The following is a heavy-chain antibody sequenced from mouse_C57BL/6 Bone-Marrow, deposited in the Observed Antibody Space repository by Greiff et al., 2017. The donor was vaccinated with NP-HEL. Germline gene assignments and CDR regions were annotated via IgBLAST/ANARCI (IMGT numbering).Heavy chain of an antibody. V-gene: IGHV1-85*01. J-gene: IGHJ3*01. CDR3: ASQTAQATFAY. CDR1: GYTFTSYD. D-gene: IGHD3-2*02. Sequence: VKLMESGPELVKPGASVKLSCKASGYTFTSYDINWVKQRPGQGLEWIGWIYPRDGSTKYNEKFKGKATLTVDTSSSTAYMELHSLTSEDSAVYFCASQTAQATFAYWGQGTLVTVSA. CDR2: IYPRDGST.